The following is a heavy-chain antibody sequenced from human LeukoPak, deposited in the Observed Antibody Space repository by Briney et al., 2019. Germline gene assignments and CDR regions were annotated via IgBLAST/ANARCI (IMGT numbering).Heavy chain of an antibody. V-gene: IGHV4-34*01. J-gene: IGHJ4*02. D-gene: IGHD3-9*01. Sequence: PSETLSLTCAVYGGSFSGYYWSWLRQPPGKGLEWIGEINHSGVTNYNPSLKSRATISEDTSKRQFSLKLSSVTAADTAVYYCVTNYDILTAYHGYWGQGTLVTVSS. CDR1: GGSFSGYY. CDR2: INHSGVT. CDR3: VTNYDILTAYHGY.